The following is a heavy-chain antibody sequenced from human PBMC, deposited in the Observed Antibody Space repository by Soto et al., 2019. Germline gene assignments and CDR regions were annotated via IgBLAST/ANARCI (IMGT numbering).Heavy chain of an antibody. CDR1: GGSISSGDYY. CDR2: IYYSGST. CDR3: ARDVYDFWSGYSSSYGMDV. J-gene: IGHJ6*02. Sequence: SETLSLTCTVSGGSISSGDYYWSWIRQPPGKGLEWIGYIYYSGSTYYNPSLKSRVTISVDTSKNQFSLKLSSVTAADTAVYYCARDVYDFWSGYSSSYGMDVWGQGTTVTV. D-gene: IGHD3-3*01. V-gene: IGHV4-30-4*01.